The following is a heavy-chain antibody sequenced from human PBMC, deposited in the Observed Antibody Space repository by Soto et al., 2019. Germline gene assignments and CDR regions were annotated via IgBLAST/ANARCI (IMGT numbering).Heavy chain of an antibody. CDR2: IYYSGST. J-gene: IGHJ5*02. CDR3: ARDLGGFREYNWFDP. CDR1: GGSISSGGYY. Sequence: SETLSLTCTVSGGSISSGGYYWSWIRQHPGKGLEWIGYIYYSGSTYYNPSLKSRVTISVDTSKNQFSLKLSSVTAADTAVYYCARDLGGFREYNWFDPWGQGTLVTVSS. V-gene: IGHV4-31*03. D-gene: IGHD3-16*01.